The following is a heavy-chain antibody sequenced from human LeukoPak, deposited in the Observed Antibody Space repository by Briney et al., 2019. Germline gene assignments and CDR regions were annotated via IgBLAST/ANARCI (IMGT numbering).Heavy chain of an antibody. CDR1: GFTFSSYT. J-gene: IGHJ4*02. CDR3: AKDGGLWVSAHWGDS. D-gene: IGHD7-27*01. V-gene: IGHV3-23*01. CDR2: ITTSDGNT. Sequence: GGSLRLPCAASGFTFSSYTMSWVRQAPGKGLEWVSTITTSDGNTYYADSVKGRFTVSRDNSKNTLYLQMNSLRAEDTAVYYCAKDGGLWVSAHWGDSWGRGTLVTVSS.